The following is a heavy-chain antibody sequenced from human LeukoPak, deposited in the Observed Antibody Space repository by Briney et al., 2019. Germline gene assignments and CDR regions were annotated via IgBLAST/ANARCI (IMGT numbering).Heavy chain of an antibody. D-gene: IGHD5-18*01. CDR3: AKDHQGGYSYGSRFFDY. CDR2: IWYDGSNK. J-gene: IGHJ4*02. CDR1: GFTFSSYG. V-gene: IGHV3-33*06. Sequence: PGGSLRLSCAASGFTFSSYGMHWVRQAPGKGLEWVAVIWYDGSNKYYADSVKGRFTISRDNSKNTLCLQMNSLRAEDTAVYYCAKDHQGGYSYGSRFFDYWGQGTLVTVSS.